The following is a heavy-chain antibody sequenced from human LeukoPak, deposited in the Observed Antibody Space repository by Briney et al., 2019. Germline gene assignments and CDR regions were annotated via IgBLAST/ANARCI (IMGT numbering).Heavy chain of an antibody. V-gene: IGHV1-46*01. D-gene: IGHD2/OR15-2a*01. CDR2: INPSGGST. CDR1: GYTFTSYY. J-gene: IGHJ6*02. Sequence: ASVKVSCKASGYTFTSYYMHWVRQAPGQGLEWMGIINPSGGSTSYAQKFQGRVTMTRDTSTSTVYMELSSLRSEDTAVYYCARDYFGTHFSINYYYYGMDVWGQGTTVTVSS. CDR3: ARDYFGTHFSINYYYYGMDV.